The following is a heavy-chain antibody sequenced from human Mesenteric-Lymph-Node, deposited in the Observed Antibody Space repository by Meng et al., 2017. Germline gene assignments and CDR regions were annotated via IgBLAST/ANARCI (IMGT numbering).Heavy chain of an antibody. D-gene: IGHD5-18*01. J-gene: IGHJ6*02. Sequence: GESLKISCAASGFTFSSYAMHWVRQAPGKRLEWVAVISYDGSNKYYADSVKGRFTISRDNAKNSLYLQMNSLRAEDTAVYYCARDPIQPESYGMDVWGQGTTVTVSS. CDR1: GFTFSSYA. V-gene: IGHV3-30*04. CDR3: ARDPIQPESYGMDV. CDR2: ISYDGSNK.